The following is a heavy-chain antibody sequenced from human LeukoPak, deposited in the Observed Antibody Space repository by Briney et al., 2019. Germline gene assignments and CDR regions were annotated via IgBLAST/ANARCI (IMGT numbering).Heavy chain of an antibody. V-gene: IGHV3-23*01. J-gene: IGHJ4*02. CDR3: AKVGPSSGFPPDY. D-gene: IGHD6-19*01. CDR2: ISGSGGST. CDR1: GFTFSSYA. Sequence: GGSPRLSCAASGFTFSSYAMSWVRQAPGKGLEWVSAISGSGGSTYYADSVKGRFTTSRDNSKNTLYLQMNSLRAEDTAVYYCAKVGPSSGFPPDYWGQGTLVTVSS.